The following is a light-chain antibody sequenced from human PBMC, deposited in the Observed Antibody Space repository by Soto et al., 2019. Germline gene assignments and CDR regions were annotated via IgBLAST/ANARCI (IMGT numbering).Light chain of an antibody. CDR3: AAWDDSLNGVV. CDR1: TSNIGSNT. V-gene: IGLV1-44*01. CDR2: SNN. J-gene: IGLJ2*01. Sequence: QSVLTQPPSASGTPGQRVTISCSGSTSNIGSNTVNWYQQLPGTAPKLLIYSNNQRPSGVPDRFSRSKSGTSASLSICGLQSEDEADYYCAAWDDSLNGVVFGGGTKLIVL.